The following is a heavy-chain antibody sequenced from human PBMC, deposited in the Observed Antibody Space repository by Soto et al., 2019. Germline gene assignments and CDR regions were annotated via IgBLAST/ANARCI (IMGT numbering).Heavy chain of an antibody. J-gene: IGHJ6*02. CDR3: ARTGIVATSRDYYYGMDV. D-gene: IGHD5-12*01. CDR1: GGSISSSNW. Sequence: PSETLSLTCAVSGGSISSSNWWSWVRQPPGKGLEWIGEIYHSGSTNYNPSLKSRVTISVDKSKNQFSLKLSSVTAADTAVYYCARTGIVATSRDYYYGMDVWGQGTTVTVSS. V-gene: IGHV4-4*02. CDR2: IYHSGST.